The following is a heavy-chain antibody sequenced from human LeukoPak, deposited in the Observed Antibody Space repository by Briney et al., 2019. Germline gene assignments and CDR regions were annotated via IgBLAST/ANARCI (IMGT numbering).Heavy chain of an antibody. D-gene: IGHD1-26*01. CDR1: GYTFTSYY. CDR3: ARSSGSYPYYYYYYYMDV. CDR2: INPSGGST. V-gene: IGHV1-46*01. Sequence: GASVKVSCKASGYTFTSYYMHWVRQAPGQGLEWMGIINPSGGSTSYAQKFQGRVTITRNTSISTAYMELSSLRSEDTAVYYCARSSGSYPYYYYYYYMDVWGKGTTVTVSS. J-gene: IGHJ6*03.